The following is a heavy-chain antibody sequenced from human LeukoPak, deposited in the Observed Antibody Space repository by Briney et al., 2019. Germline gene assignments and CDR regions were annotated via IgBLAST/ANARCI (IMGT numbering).Heavy chain of an antibody. V-gene: IGHV3-74*01. D-gene: IGHD2-15*01. CDR1: GFTFSSFW. CDR2: VNTDGSST. Sequence: QPGGSLRLSCAASGFTFSSFWMHWVRQAPGKGLVWVSRVNTDGSSTSYADSVKGRFTISRDNAKNSLYLQMNSLRAEDTAVYYCARSGEPADTETRYDYWGQGTLVTVSS. CDR3: ARSGEPADTETRYDY. J-gene: IGHJ4*02.